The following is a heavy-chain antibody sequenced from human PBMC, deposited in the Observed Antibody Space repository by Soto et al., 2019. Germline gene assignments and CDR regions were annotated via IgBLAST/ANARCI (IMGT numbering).Heavy chain of an antibody. D-gene: IGHD6-19*01. Sequence: PGGSLRLSCAASGFTFTDYYMSWIRQTPGKGLEWVSYISSSGSHTNYADSVKGRFTISRDNAKNSVYLQMNSLRAEDSAVYYCARLAGPPYIAAGLALGFDSWGQGTMVTVYS. CDR3: ARLAGPPYIAAGLALGFDS. J-gene: IGHJ5*01. CDR1: GFTFTDYY. V-gene: IGHV3-11*06. CDR2: ISSSGSHT.